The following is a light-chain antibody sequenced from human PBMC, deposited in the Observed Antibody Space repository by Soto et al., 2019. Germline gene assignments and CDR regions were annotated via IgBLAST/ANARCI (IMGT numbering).Light chain of an antibody. V-gene: IGLV1-40*01. J-gene: IGLJ1*01. CDR2: ANS. CDR1: SSNIAAGYD. Sequence: QSVLTQPPSVSGAPGQRVTISCTGSSSNIAAGYDVHWYQQLPGTAPKLLIYANSNRPSGVPDRFSGSKSGTSASLAITGLQAEDEADYYCQSYDSSLSPYVFGTGTKLTVL. CDR3: QSYDSSLSPYV.